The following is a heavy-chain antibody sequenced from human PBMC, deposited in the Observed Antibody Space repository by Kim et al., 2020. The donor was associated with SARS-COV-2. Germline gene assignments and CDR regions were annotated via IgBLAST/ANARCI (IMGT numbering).Heavy chain of an antibody. Sequence: SETLSLTCTVSGGSINSSTYYWGWIRQPPGKGLEWIGSIYHSGSTYYNSSLKSRVTISVDTSKNQFSLNLNSVIAADTALYFCYTDTDYWGQGTLVTVS. CDR2: IYHSGST. D-gene: IGHD5-18*01. CDR3: YTDTDY. V-gene: IGHV4-39*01. CDR1: GGSINSSTYY. J-gene: IGHJ4*02.